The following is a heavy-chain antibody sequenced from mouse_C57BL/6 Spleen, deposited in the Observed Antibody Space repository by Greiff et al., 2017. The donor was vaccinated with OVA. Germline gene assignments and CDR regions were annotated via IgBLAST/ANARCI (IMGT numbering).Heavy chain of an antibody. CDR3: TRELYGNYDYAMDY. CDR1: GFTFSSYA. Sequence: EVKLVESGEGLVKPGGSLKLSCAASGFTFSSYAMSWVRQTPEKRLEWVAYISSGGDYIYYADTVKGRFTISRDNARNTLYLQMISLKSEDTAVYYCTRELYGNYDYAMDYWGQGTSVTVSS. CDR2: ISSGGDYI. J-gene: IGHJ4*01. V-gene: IGHV5-9-1*02. D-gene: IGHD2-1*01.